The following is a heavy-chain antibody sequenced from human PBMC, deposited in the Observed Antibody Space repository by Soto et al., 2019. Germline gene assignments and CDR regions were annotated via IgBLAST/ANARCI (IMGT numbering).Heavy chain of an antibody. D-gene: IGHD3-10*01. CDR1: GFTFSTYA. CDR2: LSGSGGTT. V-gene: IGHV3-23*01. J-gene: IGHJ4*02. CDR3: AKQRAGYGSGSYTFYFDF. Sequence: LRLSCSTSGFTFSTYAMNWVRQAPGKGLEWVSALSGSGGTTYYADSVRGRFTISRDNSKNTLFLQMSSLRAEDTALYYCAKQRAGYGSGSYTFYFDFWGQGTLVTVSS.